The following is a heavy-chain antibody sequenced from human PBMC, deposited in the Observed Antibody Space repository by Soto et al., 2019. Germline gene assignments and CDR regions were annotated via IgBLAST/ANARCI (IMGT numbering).Heavy chain of an antibody. CDR1: GFTFRGSA. V-gene: IGHV3-73*01. CDR2: IRSKRFSDAT. Sequence: PGGSLRLSCAASGFTFRGSALHWVRQASGKGLEWVGRIRSKRFSDATAYAASVQGRFTIFRDDSKNTAYLQMNSLKTEDTAVYYCTTREVTLGHWGQGTLVTVSS. J-gene: IGHJ4*02. D-gene: IGHD2-15*01. CDR3: TTREVTLGH.